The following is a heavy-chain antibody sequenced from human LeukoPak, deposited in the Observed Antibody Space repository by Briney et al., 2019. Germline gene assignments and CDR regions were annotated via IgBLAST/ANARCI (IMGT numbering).Heavy chain of an antibody. D-gene: IGHD6-13*01. V-gene: IGHV4-34*01. CDR2: INHSGST. CDR3: ARGAKEAGYSSSWYPPTSYLYYYYYMDV. J-gene: IGHJ6*03. Sequence: SETLSLTCAVYGGSFSGYYWSWIRQPPGKGLEWIGEINHSGSTNYNPSLKSRVTISVDTSKNQFSLKLSSVTAADTAVYYCARGAKEAGYSSSWYPPTSYLYYYYYMDVWGKGTTVTVSS. CDR1: GGSFSGYY.